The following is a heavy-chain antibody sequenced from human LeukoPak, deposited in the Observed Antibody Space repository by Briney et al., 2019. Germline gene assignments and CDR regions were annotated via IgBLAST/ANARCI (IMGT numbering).Heavy chain of an antibody. D-gene: IGHD1-26*01. J-gene: IGHJ5*02. CDR1: GFTFCGSA. Sequence: GRSLRPSCAASGFTFCGSAMHCVRPAAGGGLGWVGRNRSKAESYATGYDATVKGRFTISRDDSKNAAYLQMNGLKSEDTAGYYCTSGRRDGSDRDPWGQGTLVTVS. CDR3: TSGRRDGSDRDP. V-gene: IGHV3-73*01. CDR2: NRSKAESYAT.